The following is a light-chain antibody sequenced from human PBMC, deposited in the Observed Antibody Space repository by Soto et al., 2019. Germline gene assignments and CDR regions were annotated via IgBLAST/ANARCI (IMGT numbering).Light chain of an antibody. Sequence: DVQMLQYRSSGSDCIVKKVKIAGQASQDIKNYLNWYQPKPGKAPKPLIYDASSLESGVPSRFSGSGSGTEFTLTISSLQPKYVATFYGQQCNSYWTVGEGTKLDIK. J-gene: IGKJ1*01. CDR2: DAS. V-gene: IGKV1-5*01. CDR1: QDIKNY. CDR3: QQCNSYWT.